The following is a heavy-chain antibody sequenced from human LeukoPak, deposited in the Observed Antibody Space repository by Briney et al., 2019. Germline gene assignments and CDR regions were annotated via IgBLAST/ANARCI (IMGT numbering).Heavy chain of an antibody. CDR2: IKQDGSEK. Sequence: PGGSLRPSCAASGFTFSSYLMSWVRQAPGKGLEWVANIKQDGSEKYHVDSVKGRFTISRDNAKNSLYLQMNSLRAEDTAVYHCARDLAGKGYYYYGMDVWGQGTTVTVSS. CDR1: GFTFSSYL. V-gene: IGHV3-7*01. D-gene: IGHD3-10*01. CDR3: ARDLAGKGYYYYGMDV. J-gene: IGHJ6*02.